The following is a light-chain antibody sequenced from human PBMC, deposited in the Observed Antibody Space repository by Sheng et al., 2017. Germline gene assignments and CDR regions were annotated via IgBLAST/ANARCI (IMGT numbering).Light chain of an antibody. CDR2: DAS. CDR3: QQYGNWPPWT. Sequence: EIVMTQSPATLSMSPGERATLSCRASQTVSSNLAWYQQKLGQAPRLLIYDASTRATGIPARFSGSGSGTEFNLTINSLQSEDFAVYYCQQYGNWPPWTFGQGTKVE. CDR1: QTVSSN. V-gene: IGKV3-15*01. J-gene: IGKJ1*01.